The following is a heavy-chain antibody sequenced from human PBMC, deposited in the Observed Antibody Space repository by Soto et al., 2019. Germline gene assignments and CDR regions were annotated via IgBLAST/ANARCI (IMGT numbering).Heavy chain of an antibody. V-gene: IGHV3-21*01. D-gene: IGHD2-2*01. CDR2: ISSSSSYI. J-gene: IGHJ4*02. CDR3: ARDVPKGQLQDTFDY. CDR1: GFTFSSYS. Sequence: GGSLRLSCAASGFTFSSYSMNWVRQAPGKGLEWVSSISSSSSYIYYADSVKGRFTISRDNAKNSLYLQMNSLRAEDTAVYYCARDVPKGQLQDTFDYWGQGTLVTVSS.